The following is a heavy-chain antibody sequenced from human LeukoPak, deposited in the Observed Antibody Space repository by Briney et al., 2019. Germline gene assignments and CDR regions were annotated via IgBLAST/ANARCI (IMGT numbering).Heavy chain of an antibody. CDR1: GASIRSYY. V-gene: IGHV4-59*08. CDR2: VFRSGST. Sequence: LSETLSLTCSVSGASIRSYYWSWIRQFPGEGLEWMGCVFRSGSTNYNPPLKSRLTISSDTSKNQFYLTLTSVTAADTAIYYCARHTRDGYNTFDSWGQATLVTVSS. D-gene: IGHD5-24*01. J-gene: IGHJ4*02. CDR3: ARHTRDGYNTFDS.